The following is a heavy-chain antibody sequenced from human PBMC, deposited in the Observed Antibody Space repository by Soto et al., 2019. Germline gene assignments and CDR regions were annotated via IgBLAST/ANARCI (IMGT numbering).Heavy chain of an antibody. V-gene: IGHV4-59*01. Sequence: QVQLQESGPGLVKPSETLSLTCTVAAASSSSFYWSWIRQPPGKGLEWIGYMNNIGRTNYNPSLKSRVTISLDTSKNQFSLNLTSVIAADTAVYHCASSFCRDAVRCNWFDPWAQGTLVTVSS. CDR3: ASSFCRDAVRCNWFDP. J-gene: IGHJ5*02. CDR1: AASSSSFY. CDR2: MNNIGRT. D-gene: IGHD2-8*01.